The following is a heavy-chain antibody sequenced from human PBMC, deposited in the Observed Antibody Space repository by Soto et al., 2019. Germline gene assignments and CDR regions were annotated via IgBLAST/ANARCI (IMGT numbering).Heavy chain of an antibody. CDR3: AKGILYYYYGMDV. D-gene: IGHD5-18*01. Sequence: GGSLRLSCASSAFRFSNYAMNWVRQAPGKGLEWVSAITGSGGSTYYADSVKGRFTISRDNSKNTLYLQMNSLRAEDTAVYYCAKGILYYYYGMDVWGQGTTVTVSS. CDR1: AFRFSNYA. V-gene: IGHV3-23*01. J-gene: IGHJ6*02. CDR2: ITGSGGST.